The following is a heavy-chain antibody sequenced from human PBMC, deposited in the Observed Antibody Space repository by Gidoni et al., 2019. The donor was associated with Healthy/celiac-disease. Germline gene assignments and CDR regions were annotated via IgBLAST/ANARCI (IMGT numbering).Heavy chain of an antibody. CDR1: GFTFSSYS. D-gene: IGHD2-15*01. CDR2: ISSSSSYI. J-gene: IGHJ6*02. V-gene: IGHV3-21*01. CDR3: ARDQDVVVVAANYYYYYGMDV. Sequence: EVQLVESGGGLVKPGGSLRLSCAASGFTFSSYSMNWVRQAPGKGLEWVSSISSSSSYIYYADSVKGRFTISRDNAKNSLYLQMNSLRAEDTAVYYCARDQDVVVVAANYYYYYGMDVWGQGTTVTVSS.